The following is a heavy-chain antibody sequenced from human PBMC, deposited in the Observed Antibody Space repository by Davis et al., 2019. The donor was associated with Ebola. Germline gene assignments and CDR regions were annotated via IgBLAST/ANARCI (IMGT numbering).Heavy chain of an antibody. V-gene: IGHV1-46*01. CDR3: ARSIVVVIDAFDI. Sequence: ASVKVSCKASGYTFTSYYMHWVRQAPGQGLEWMGIINPSGGSTSYAQKFQGRVTMTRDTSTSTVYMELSRLRSDDTAVYYCARSIVVVIDAFDIWGQGTMVTVSS. CDR1: GYTFTSYY. CDR2: INPSGGST. J-gene: IGHJ3*02. D-gene: IGHD3-22*01.